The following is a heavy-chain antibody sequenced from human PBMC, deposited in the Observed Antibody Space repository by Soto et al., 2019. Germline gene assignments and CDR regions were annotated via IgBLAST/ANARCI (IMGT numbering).Heavy chain of an antibody. J-gene: IGHJ4*02. D-gene: IGHD3-3*01. V-gene: IGHV1-18*01. Sequence: QVQLVQSGAEVKKPGASVKVSCKASGYTFTSYCISWVRQAPGQGLEWMGWISAYNGNTNNAQKLQGRVTMTTDTALSTAYMELRGLRSYVTAVYCCARFRLPYDYWGQGTLVTVSS. CDR3: ARFRLPYDY. CDR2: ISAYNGNT. CDR1: GYTFTSYC.